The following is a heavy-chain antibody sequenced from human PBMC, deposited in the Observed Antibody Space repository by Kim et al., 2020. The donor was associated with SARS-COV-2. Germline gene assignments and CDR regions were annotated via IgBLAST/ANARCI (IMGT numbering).Heavy chain of an antibody. Sequence: SETLSLTCAVYGGSFSGYYWSWIRQPPGKGLEWIGEINHSGSTNYNPSLKSRVTISVDTSKNQFSLRLSSVTAADTAVYYCARERIQIQLWSEPYFDNWGQGALVTVSS. D-gene: IGHD5-18*01. CDR1: GGSFSGYY. V-gene: IGHV4-34*01. CDR3: ARERIQIQLWSEPYFDN. CDR2: INHSGST. J-gene: IGHJ4*02.